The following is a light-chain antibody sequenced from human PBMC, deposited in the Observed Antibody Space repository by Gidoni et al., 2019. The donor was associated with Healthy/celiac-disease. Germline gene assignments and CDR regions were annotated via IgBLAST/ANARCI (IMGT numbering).Light chain of an antibody. V-gene: IGLV2-14*01. CDR1: SSDVGGYNY. J-gene: IGLJ2*01. CDR2: EVS. Sequence: QSALTQPASVSGSSGQSITISCTGTSSDVGGYNYVSWYQQHPGKAPKLMIYEVSNRPSGVSNRFSGSRSGNTASLTISGLQAEDEADYYCSSYTSSSTLDVVFGGGTKLTVL. CDR3: SSYTSSSTLDVV.